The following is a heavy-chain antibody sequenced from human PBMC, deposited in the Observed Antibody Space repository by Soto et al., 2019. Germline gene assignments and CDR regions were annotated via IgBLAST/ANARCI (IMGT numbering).Heavy chain of an antibody. V-gene: IGHV1-69*01. CDR3: ASSTVKTPYYYYGMDV. D-gene: IGHD4-4*01. CDR1: GGIFSSYA. CDR2: IIPIFGTA. Sequence: VQLVQSGAEVKKPGSSVKVSCKASGGIFSSYAISWVRQAPGQGLEWMGGIIPIFGTANYAQKFQGRVTITADESTSTAYMELSSLRSEDTAVYYCASSTVKTPYYYYGMDVWGQGTTVTVSS. J-gene: IGHJ6*02.